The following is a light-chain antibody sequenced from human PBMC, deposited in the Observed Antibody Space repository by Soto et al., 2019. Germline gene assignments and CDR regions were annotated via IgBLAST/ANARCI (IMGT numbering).Light chain of an antibody. CDR1: QSISSW. Sequence: DIQMTQSPSTLSASVGDRVTITCPASQSISSWLAWYQQKPGKAPKLLIYDASSLESGVPSRFSGSGSGTEFTLTISSLQPDDFATYYCQQYNSYCTFGGGTKVEIK. J-gene: IGKJ4*01. V-gene: IGKV1-5*01. CDR2: DAS. CDR3: QQYNSYCT.